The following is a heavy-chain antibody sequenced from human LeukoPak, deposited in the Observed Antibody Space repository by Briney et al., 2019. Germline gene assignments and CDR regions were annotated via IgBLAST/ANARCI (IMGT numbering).Heavy chain of an antibody. CDR2: IHYSGSA. D-gene: IGHD3-22*01. CDR3: ARHYDGGAKLRLDY. J-gene: IGHJ4*02. Sequence: SETLSLTCTVSGASISGYFWSWIRQPPGKGPDWIGFIHYSGSANYNPSLESRLTTSADTSKNQFSLKLSSVVAADTAVYYCARHYDGGAKLRLDYWGRGTLVTVSS. CDR1: GASISGYF. V-gene: IGHV4-59*08.